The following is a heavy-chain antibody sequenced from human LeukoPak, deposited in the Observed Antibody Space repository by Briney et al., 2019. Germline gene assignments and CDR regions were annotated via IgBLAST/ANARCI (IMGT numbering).Heavy chain of an antibody. D-gene: IGHD5-18*01. J-gene: IGHJ4*02. Sequence: ASVKVSCKASGYTFTSYYMHWVRQAPGQGLEWMGIINPSGGSTSYAQKFQGRVTMTRDMSTSTVYMELSSLRSEDTAVYYCATLVETAMGEDYWGQGTLVTVSS. V-gene: IGHV1-46*01. CDR1: GYTFTSYY. CDR2: INPSGGST. CDR3: ATLVETAMGEDY.